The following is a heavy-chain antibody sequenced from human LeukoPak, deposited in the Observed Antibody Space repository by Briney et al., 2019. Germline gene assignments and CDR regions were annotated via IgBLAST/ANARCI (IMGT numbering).Heavy chain of an antibody. Sequence: GGSLRLSCAASGFTFNTYSMNWVRQAPGKGLEWVSFIFSSSTYIYYTDSVKGRFTISRDNAKNSLYLQMNSLRAEDTAVYYCARDFYDGFALDYWGQGTLVTVSS. CDR3: ARDFYDGFALDY. J-gene: IGHJ4*02. D-gene: IGHD2/OR15-2a*01. V-gene: IGHV3-21*01. CDR2: IFSSSTYI. CDR1: GFTFNTYS.